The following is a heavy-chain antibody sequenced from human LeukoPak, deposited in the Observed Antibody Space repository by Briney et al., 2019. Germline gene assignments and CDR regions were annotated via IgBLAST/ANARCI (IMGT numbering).Heavy chain of an antibody. CDR3: ARDRAAYCGGDCYSGVGY. J-gene: IGHJ4*02. D-gene: IGHD2-21*02. Sequence: GGSLRLSCAASGFTFGSYAMHWVRQAPGKGLEWVAVISYDGSNKYYADSVKGRFTISRDNSKNTLYLQMNSLRAEDTAVYYCARDRAAYCGGDCYSGVGYWGQGTLVTVSS. CDR1: GFTFGSYA. CDR2: ISYDGSNK. V-gene: IGHV3-30-3*01.